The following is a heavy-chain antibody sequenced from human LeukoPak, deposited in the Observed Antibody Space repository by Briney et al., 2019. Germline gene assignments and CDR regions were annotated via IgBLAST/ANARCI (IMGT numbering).Heavy chain of an antibody. J-gene: IGHJ4*02. CDR1: GSTFSSYA. CDR2: IYGGDSR. CDR3: ATLYGGLRADGY. V-gene: IGHV3-23*01. D-gene: IGHD4-23*01. Sequence: GGSLRLSCAASGSTFSSYAMSWVRQAPGKGLEWVSAIYGGDSRDYADSVKGRFTISRDNSKNTLYLQMNSLRTEDTAVYYCATLYGGLRADGYWGQGTLVTVSS.